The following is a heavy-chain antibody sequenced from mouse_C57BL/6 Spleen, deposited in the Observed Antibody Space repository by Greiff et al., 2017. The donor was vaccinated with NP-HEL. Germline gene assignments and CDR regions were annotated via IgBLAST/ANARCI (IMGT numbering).Heavy chain of an antibody. Sequence: VQLQQSGAELVRPGASVKLSCTASGFNIKDDYMHWVKQRPEQGLEWIGWIDPENGDTEYASKFQGKATITADTSSDTTYLQRSSLTSEDTAVYYCTPLTTGVANWYFDVWGTGTTVTVSS. CDR3: TPLTTGVANWYFDV. D-gene: IGHD1-1*01. CDR1: GFNIKDDY. J-gene: IGHJ1*03. CDR2: IDPENGDT. V-gene: IGHV14-4*01.